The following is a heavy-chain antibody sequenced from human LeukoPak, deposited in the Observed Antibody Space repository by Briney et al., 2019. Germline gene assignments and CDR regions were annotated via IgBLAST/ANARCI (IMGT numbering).Heavy chain of an antibody. J-gene: IGHJ4*02. CDR3: AKVTTVTRRFLLGSAHFDY. Sequence: GGSLRLSCAASGFTFSSYAMSWVRQAPGKGLEWVSAISGSGGSTYYADSVKGGFTISRDNSKNTLYLQMNSLRAEDTAVYYCAKVTTVTRRFLLGSAHFDYWGQGTLVTVSS. D-gene: IGHD4-17*01. V-gene: IGHV3-23*01. CDR1: GFTFSSYA. CDR2: ISGSGGST.